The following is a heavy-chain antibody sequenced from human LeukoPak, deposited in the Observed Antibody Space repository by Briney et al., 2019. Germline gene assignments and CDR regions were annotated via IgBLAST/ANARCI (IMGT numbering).Heavy chain of an antibody. CDR3: ARHGWYYFDY. CDR2: VHYSGST. J-gene: IGHJ4*02. V-gene: IGHV4-59*08. CDR1: TASIRSYQ. Sequence: SETPSLTCSVFTASIRSYQWSWIRQPPGKALEWIWYVHYSGSTNYNPSLKSRVSMSVDTSKNKFSLKLISVTAADTAVYYCARHGWYYFDYWGQGTLVTVSS. D-gene: IGHD6-19*01.